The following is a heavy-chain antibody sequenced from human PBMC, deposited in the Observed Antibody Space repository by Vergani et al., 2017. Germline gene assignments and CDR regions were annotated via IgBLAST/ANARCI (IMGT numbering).Heavy chain of an antibody. J-gene: IGHJ4*02. Sequence: QVQLVQSGAEVKKPGASVKVSCKASGYTFTSYDINWVRQAPGQGLEWMGWMNPNSGNTGYAQKFQGRVTMTRNTSISTAYMELSSLRSEDTAVYYCARGSWYFWSGYYRLFDYWGQGTLVTVSS. CDR2: MNPNSGNT. CDR3: ARGSWYFWSGYYRLFDY. CDR1: GYTFTSYD. D-gene: IGHD3-3*01. V-gene: IGHV1-8*01.